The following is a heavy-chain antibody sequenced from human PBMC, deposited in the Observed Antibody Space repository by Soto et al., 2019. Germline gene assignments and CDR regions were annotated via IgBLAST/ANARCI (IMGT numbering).Heavy chain of an antibody. V-gene: IGHV4-34*01. CDR1: GGSFSGYY. J-gene: IGHJ6*03. CDR2: INHSGST. D-gene: IGHD3-3*01. CDR3: ARLRGGFWSGYYSPSTYYYYYMDV. Sequence: SETLCLTCAVYGGSFSGYYWSWIRQPPGKGLEWIGEINHSGSTNYNPSLKSRVTISVDTSKNQFSLKLSSVTAADTAVYYCARLRGGFWSGYYSPSTYYYYYMDVWGKGTTVTVSS.